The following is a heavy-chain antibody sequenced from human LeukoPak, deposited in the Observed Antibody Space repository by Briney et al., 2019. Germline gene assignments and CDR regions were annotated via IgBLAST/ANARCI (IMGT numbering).Heavy chain of an antibody. CDR1: GSSIRSYY. Sequence: PSETLSLTCSVSGSSIRSYYWSWIRQPPGKGLEWIGYIYYSGSTNYNPSLKSRVTISVDTSKNQFSLNLNSVTAADTAVYYCARVVSSSWYLGWFDPWGQGTLVTVSS. V-gene: IGHV4-59*01. CDR2: IYYSGST. D-gene: IGHD6-13*01. J-gene: IGHJ5*02. CDR3: ARVVSSSWYLGWFDP.